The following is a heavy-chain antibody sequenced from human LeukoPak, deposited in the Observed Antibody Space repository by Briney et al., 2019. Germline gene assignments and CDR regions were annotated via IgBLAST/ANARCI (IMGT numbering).Heavy chain of an antibody. Sequence: PGGSLRLSCAASGFTVSNNYMSWVRQAPGKGLEWVSVIYSGGSTYYADSVKGRFTISRDNSKNTLSLQMNSLRAEDTAVYYCAKGGIAMADYYFDYWGQGTLVTVSS. J-gene: IGHJ4*02. CDR2: IYSGGST. V-gene: IGHV3-53*01. CDR3: AKGGIAMADYYFDY. CDR1: GFTVSNNY. D-gene: IGHD6-19*01.